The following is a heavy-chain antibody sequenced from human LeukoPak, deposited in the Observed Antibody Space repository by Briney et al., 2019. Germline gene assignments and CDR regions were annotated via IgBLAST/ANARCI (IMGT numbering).Heavy chain of an antibody. V-gene: IGHV4-30-4*08. CDR2: IYYSGST. D-gene: IGHD6-19*01. CDR3: ARSSSGWYKDNWFDP. CDR1: GGSISSGDYY. Sequence: SQTLSLTCTVSGGSISSGDYYWSWIRQPPGKGLEWIGYIYYSGSTYYNPSLKSRVTISADTSKNQFSLKLSSVTAADTAVYYCARSSSGWYKDNWFDPWGQGTLVTVSS. J-gene: IGHJ5*02.